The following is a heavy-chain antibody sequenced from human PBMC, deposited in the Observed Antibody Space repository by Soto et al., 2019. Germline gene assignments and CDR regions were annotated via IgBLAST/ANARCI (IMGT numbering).Heavy chain of an antibody. CDR3: AKTYSSGRGAFDV. V-gene: IGHV3-48*01. CDR2: ISSGSSTI. Sequence: EVQLVESGGGLVQPGGSLRLSCAASGFTFSSYSMNWVRQAPGKGLEWVSYISSGSSTIYYADSVKVRFTISRDNAQNSLYLQMTSLRAEDTAVYYCAKTYSSGRGAFDVWGQGTMVTVSS. CDR1: GFTFSSYS. D-gene: IGHD6-19*01. J-gene: IGHJ3*01.